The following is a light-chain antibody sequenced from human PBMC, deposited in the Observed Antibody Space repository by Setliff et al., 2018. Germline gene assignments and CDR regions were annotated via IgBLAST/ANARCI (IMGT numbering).Light chain of an antibody. CDR2: EVT. J-gene: IGLJ2*01. CDR3: LSYTSESTHAL. Sequence: QSALTQPAAVSGSPGQSIAISCAGTSSGVGGYNYVSWYQQHPGKAPKLLIYEVTKRPSGVSDRFSGSKSGNTASLTISGLQAEDEANYYCLSYTSESTHALFAGGTQLTVL. CDR1: SSGVGGYNY. V-gene: IGLV2-14*03.